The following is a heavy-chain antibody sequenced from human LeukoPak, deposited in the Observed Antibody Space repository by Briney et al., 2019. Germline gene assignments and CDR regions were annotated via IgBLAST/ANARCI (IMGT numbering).Heavy chain of an antibody. CDR3: PRDAEYSSSSVDY. CDR1: GYTFTGYY. CDR2: INPNSGGT. V-gene: IGHV1-2*02. Sequence: ASVNVSCKASGYTFTGYYMHWVRQAPGQGLEWMGWINPNSGGTNYAQKFQGRVTMTRDTPISTAYMELSRLRSDDTAVYYCPRDAEYSSSSVDYWGQGTLVTVSS. D-gene: IGHD6-6*01. J-gene: IGHJ4*02.